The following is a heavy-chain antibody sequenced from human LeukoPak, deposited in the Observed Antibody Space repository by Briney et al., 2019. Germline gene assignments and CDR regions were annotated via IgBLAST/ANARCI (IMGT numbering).Heavy chain of an antibody. CDR1: GGSFSGYY. CDR2: INHSGST. D-gene: IGHD6-19*01. Sequence: MSSETLSLTCAVYGGSFSGYYWNWIRQSPGKGLEWIGEINHSGSTNYNPSLKSRVTISVDTSKNQFSLKLSSVTAEDTTVYYCARGSGSGWSTLFDYWGQGTLVTVSS. J-gene: IGHJ4*02. CDR3: ARGSGSGWSTLFDY. V-gene: IGHV4-34*01.